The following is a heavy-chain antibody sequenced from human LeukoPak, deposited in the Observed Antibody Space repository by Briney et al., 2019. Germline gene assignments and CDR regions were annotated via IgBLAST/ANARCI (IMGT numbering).Heavy chain of an antibody. CDR1: GFTFSSYA. D-gene: IGHD2-15*01. J-gene: IGHJ4*02. CDR2: ISGSGGST. CDR3: AKRRGNCSGGSCYLAIDN. V-gene: IGHV3-23*01. Sequence: GGSLRLSCAASGFTFSSYAMSWVRQAPGKGLEWVSAISGSGGSTYYADSVKGRFTISRDNSKNTLYLQMNSLRAEDTAVYYCAKRRGNCSGGSCYLAIDNWGQGTLVTVSS.